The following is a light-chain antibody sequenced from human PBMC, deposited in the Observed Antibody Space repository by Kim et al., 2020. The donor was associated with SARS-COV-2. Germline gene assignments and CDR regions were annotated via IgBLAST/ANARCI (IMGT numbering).Light chain of an antibody. J-gene: IGKJ1*01. Sequence: ASVGDRVTITCRASQSISCWLAWYQQKPGKAPKVLLYQASNLESGVPSRFSGSGSGTEFTLTISGLQPDYFATYYCHQYKTYSWAFGQGTKVDIK. CDR2: QAS. CDR1: QSISCW. CDR3: HQYKTYSWA. V-gene: IGKV1-5*03.